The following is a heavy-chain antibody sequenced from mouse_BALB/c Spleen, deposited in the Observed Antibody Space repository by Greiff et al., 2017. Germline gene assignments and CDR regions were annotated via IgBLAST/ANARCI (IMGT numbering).Heavy chain of an antibody. CDR2: ISDGGSYT. CDR1: GFTFSDYY. J-gene: IGHJ4*01. Sequence: EVMLVESGGGLVKPGGSLKLSCAASGFTFSDYYMYWVRQTPEKRLEWVATISDGGSYTYYPDSVKGRFTISRDNAKNNLYLQMSSLKSEDTAMYYCARSELGAMDYWGQGTSVTVSS. V-gene: IGHV5-4*02. CDR3: ARSELGAMDY. D-gene: IGHD3-3*01.